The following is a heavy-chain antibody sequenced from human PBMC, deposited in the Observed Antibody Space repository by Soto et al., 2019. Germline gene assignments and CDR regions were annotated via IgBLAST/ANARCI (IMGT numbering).Heavy chain of an antibody. Sequence: EVQLVESGGGLVKPGWSLRLSCAASGVTFSSYSMNWVRQDPGKGLEWVSSISSSSSYIYSADSVKGRFTISRDNAKHSLYLHMNSLRAADTAVYYCARDPRLLWFGESDWFDPWGQGTLVTVSS. CDR1: GVTFSSYS. D-gene: IGHD3-10*01. CDR3: ARDPRLLWFGESDWFDP. CDR2: ISSSSSYI. J-gene: IGHJ5*02. V-gene: IGHV3-21*01.